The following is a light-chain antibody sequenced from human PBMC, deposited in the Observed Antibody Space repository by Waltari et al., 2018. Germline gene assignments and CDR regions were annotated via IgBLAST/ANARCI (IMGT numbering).Light chain of an antibody. V-gene: IGLV2-23*02. Sequence: SALTQPASVSGSPGQSITISCPQRSSTVADYPLLSWYHHHPGGAPKLLIYEVSKRPSGVSSRFSGSKSGKTASLTISGLQAEDEGDYYCCAFAGYGVYVFGSGTHVAVL. CDR1: SSTVADYPL. J-gene: IGLJ1*01. CDR3: CAFAGYGVYV. CDR2: EVS.